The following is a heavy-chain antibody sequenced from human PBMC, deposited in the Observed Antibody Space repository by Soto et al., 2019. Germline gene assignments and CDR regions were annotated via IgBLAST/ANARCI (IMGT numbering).Heavy chain of an antibody. V-gene: IGHV3-7*05. Sequence: GGSLRLSCAASGFTFSSYWMSWVRQAPGKGLEWVANIKQDGSEKYYVDSVKGRFTISRDNAKNSLYLQMNSLRAEDTAVYYCARDLVAGTGGGNYYYYGMDVWGQGTTVTVSS. CDR2: IKQDGSEK. CDR1: GFTFSSYW. J-gene: IGHJ6*02. D-gene: IGHD6-19*01. CDR3: ARDLVAGTGGGNYYYYGMDV.